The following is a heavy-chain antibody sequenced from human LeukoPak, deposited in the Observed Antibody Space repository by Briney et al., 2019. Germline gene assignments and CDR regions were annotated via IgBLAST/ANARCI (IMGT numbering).Heavy chain of an antibody. CDR3: AKEPGGSYDFWSGYLQPIDY. CDR2: IRYVGSNK. J-gene: IGHJ4*02. Sequence: GGSLGLSCAASGFTFSSYGMHWVRQAPGRGLEWVAFIRYVGSNKYYADSVKGRFTISRDNSRNTLYLQMNSLRAEETAVYYVAKEPGGSYDFWSGYLQPIDYWAQGPLVTVSS. CDR1: GFTFSSYG. V-gene: IGHV3-30*02. D-gene: IGHD3-3*01.